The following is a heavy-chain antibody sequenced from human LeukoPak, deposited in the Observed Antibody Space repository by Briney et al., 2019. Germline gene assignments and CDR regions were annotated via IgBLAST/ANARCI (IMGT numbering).Heavy chain of an antibody. J-gene: IGHJ5*02. CDR2: ISHDGSNK. Sequence: GGSLRLSCAASGFTFSRYAMHWVRRAPGKGLEWVAVISHDGSNKYYADSVKGRFTISRDNSKNTLYLQMNSLRAEDTAVYYCAALGIVVVVAATATNWFDPWGQGTLVTVSS. V-gene: IGHV3-30*04. CDR1: GFTFSRYA. D-gene: IGHD2-15*01. CDR3: AALGIVVVVAATATNWFDP.